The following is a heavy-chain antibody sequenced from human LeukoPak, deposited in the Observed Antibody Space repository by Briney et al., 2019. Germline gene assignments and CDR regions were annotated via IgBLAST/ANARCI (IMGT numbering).Heavy chain of an antibody. Sequence: GGSLRLSCAASGFTFSSYEMNWVRQAPGKGLEWVSFISSSGSAIHYADSVRGRFTISRDNAKNSLYLQMSRLRAEDTVVYYCARKSAGSYYSLDYWGQGTLVTVSS. CDR3: ARKSAGSYYSLDY. CDR1: GFTFSSYE. D-gene: IGHD1-26*01. CDR2: ISSSGSAI. V-gene: IGHV3-48*03. J-gene: IGHJ4*02.